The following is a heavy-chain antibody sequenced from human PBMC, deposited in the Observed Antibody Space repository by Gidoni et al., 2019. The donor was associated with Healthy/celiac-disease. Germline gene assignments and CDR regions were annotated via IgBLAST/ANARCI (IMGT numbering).Heavy chain of an antibody. CDR2: ISSSSNYI. D-gene: IGHD3-9*01. J-gene: IGHJ6*02. Sequence: EVQLVESGGGLVKPGGSLRLPCAVSGFPLLSYSTNLVRPPPGKGVGGVSSISSSSNYIYYADSVKGRFTISRDNAKNSLYLQMNSLRAEDTAVYYCARDLESDYDILTGYPGGPYYYYGMDVWGQGTTVTVSS. CDR1: GFPLLSYS. V-gene: IGHV3-21*01. CDR3: ARDLESDYDILTGYPGGPYYYYGMDV.